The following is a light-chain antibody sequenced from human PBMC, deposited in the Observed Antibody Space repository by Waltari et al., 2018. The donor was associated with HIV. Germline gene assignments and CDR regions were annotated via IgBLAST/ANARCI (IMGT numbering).Light chain of an antibody. CDR1: SSDVGSYDY. Sequence: QSALTQPAAVAGAPGQSTTISSTGTSSDVGSYDYVSWYQHHPGKAPKLMIFEVTHRPSGVPNRFSGSKSGNTASLTISGLLADDEADYYCSSYTSTTTVIFGGGTKVTVL. J-gene: IGLJ2*01. CDR2: EVT. V-gene: IGLV2-14*01. CDR3: SSYTSTTTVI.